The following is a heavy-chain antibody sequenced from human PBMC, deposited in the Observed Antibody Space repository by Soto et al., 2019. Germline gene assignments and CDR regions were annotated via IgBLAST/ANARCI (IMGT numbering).Heavy chain of an antibody. J-gene: IGHJ4*02. CDR2: IIPMFGTA. CDR3: ARVGRDHYYDSSGYYSPLDY. Sequence: QVQLVQSGAEVKKPGSSVKVSCKASGDTFSSYAINWVRQAPGQGLEWMGGIIPMFGTANYAQKFKGRVTITAGESTSTVDMELSSLRSDDTSVYYCARVGRDHYYDSSGYYSPLDYWGQGTLVTVSS. CDR1: GDTFSSYA. D-gene: IGHD3-22*01. V-gene: IGHV1-69*01.